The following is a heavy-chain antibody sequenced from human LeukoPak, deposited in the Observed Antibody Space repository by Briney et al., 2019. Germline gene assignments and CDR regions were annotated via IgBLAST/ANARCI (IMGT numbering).Heavy chain of an antibody. V-gene: IGHV4-4*07. CDR2: IYTSGST. CDR3: ARERGTGLFDY. CDR1: GGSISSYY. J-gene: IGHJ4*02. D-gene: IGHD3/OR15-3a*01. Sequence: PSETLSLTCTVSGGSISSYYWSWIRQPAGKGLEWIGRIYTSGSTNYNPSLKSRVTISVGKSKNQFSLKLSSVTAADTAVYYCARERGTGLFDYWGQGTLVTVSS.